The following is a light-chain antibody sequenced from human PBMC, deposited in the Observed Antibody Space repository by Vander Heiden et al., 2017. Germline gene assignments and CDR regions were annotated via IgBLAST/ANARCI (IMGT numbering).Light chain of an antibody. V-gene: IGLV7-46*01. Sequence: QAVVTPEPSLTVSPAGTATLTCASSIGSVTSGHSPYWLQQRPGQAPRTLIYNIRNKHFWTPARFSGSLLGDKAALTLSGAQAEDDADYYCLHSFGGSWVFGGGTKLTVL. CDR1: IGSVTSGHS. CDR3: LHSFGGSWV. CDR2: NIR. J-gene: IGLJ3*02.